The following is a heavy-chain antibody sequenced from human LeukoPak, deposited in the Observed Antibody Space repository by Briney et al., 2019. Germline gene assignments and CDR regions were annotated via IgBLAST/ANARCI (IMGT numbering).Heavy chain of an antibody. D-gene: IGHD6-25*01. J-gene: IGHJ4*02. CDR1: GGSISRNSYY. V-gene: IGHV4-39*01. CDR3: ARAATAGRDFNS. Sequence: PSETLSLTCIVSGGSISRNSYYWVWIRQPPGKGLEWIGGFYYSGSTYYNPSLKSRVTISVDTSKNQFSLRLSSVTAADTAVYYCARAATAGRDFNSWGQGILVTVSS. CDR2: FYYSGST.